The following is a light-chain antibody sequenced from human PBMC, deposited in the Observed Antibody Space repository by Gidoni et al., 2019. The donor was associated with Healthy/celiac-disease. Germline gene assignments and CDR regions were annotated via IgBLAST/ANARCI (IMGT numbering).Light chain of an antibody. Sequence: ELVMSQSPATLSASSGGRATLSCRASQSVSSNLAWYQQNPGQAARLLIYGASTRVTGIPARFSGSGSWTEVTLTISSLQSEDFAVYYCQQYNNWPPYTFGQGTKLEIK. V-gene: IGKV3-15*01. CDR3: QQYNNWPPYT. J-gene: IGKJ2*01. CDR1: QSVSSN. CDR2: GAS.